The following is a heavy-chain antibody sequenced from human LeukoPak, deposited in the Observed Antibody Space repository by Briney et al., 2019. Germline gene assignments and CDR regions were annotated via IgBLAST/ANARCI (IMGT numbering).Heavy chain of an antibody. Sequence: GGSLRLSCAASGFPFSHYGMHWVRQAPGKGLEWVAIIWYDGSKEYYEDSVKGRFTISRDNSKNTLYLQMNSLRAEDTAVYYCARVTCSGGSCYVGLGIDYWGQGTLVTVSS. CDR2: IWYDGSKE. V-gene: IGHV3-33*01. J-gene: IGHJ4*02. D-gene: IGHD2-15*01. CDR3: ARVTCSGGSCYVGLGIDY. CDR1: GFPFSHYG.